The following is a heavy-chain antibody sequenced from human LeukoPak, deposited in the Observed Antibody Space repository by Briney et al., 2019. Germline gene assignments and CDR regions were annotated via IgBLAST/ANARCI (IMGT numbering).Heavy chain of an antibody. D-gene: IGHD5-12*01. CDR2: ISPDASDK. J-gene: IGHJ4*02. CDR3: ARVARGYSSYPWDS. Sequence: GGSLRLSCAASAFTLSRYWMSWVRQAPGKGLECVANISPDASDKSYVDSVKGRFTISRDNAKNSLYLQMNSLGVEDTAVYYCARVARGYSSYPWDSWGQGTLVTVSS. V-gene: IGHV3-7*01. CDR1: AFTLSRYW.